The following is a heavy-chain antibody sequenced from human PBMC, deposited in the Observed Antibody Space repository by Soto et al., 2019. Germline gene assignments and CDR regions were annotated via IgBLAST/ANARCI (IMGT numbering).Heavy chain of an antibody. D-gene: IGHD6-25*01. V-gene: IGHV3-30*18. CDR2: ISYDGSNK. J-gene: IGHJ4*02. CDR3: AKDLEAAADD. CDR1: GFTFSSYG. Sequence: QVQLVESGGGVVQPGRSLRLSCAASGFTFSSYGMHWARQAPGKGLEWVAVISYDGSNKYYADSVKGRFTISRDNSKNTLYLQMNSLRAEDTAVYYCAKDLEAAADDWGQGTLVTVSS.